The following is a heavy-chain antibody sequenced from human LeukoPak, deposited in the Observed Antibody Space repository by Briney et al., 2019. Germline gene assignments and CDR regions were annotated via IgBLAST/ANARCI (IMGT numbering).Heavy chain of an antibody. J-gene: IGHJ5*02. CDR2: IIPIFGTA. V-gene: IGHV1-69*06. Sequence: SVKVSCKASGGTFSSYAISWVRQAPGQGLEWMGGIIPIFGTANYAQKFQGRVTITADKSTSTAYMELSSLRSEDTAVYYCARDTPEYSSSSYRFDPWGRGTLVTVSS. CDR1: GGTFSSYA. D-gene: IGHD6-6*01. CDR3: ARDTPEYSSSSYRFDP.